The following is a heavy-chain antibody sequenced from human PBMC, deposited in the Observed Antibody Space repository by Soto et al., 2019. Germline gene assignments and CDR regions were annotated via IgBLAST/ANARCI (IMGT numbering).Heavy chain of an antibody. CDR2: IYSSGDRI. CDR3: AKGPISPYGMDV. D-gene: IGHD3-3*01. Sequence: EEQLLESGGDLVQSGGSLRLSCAASGFTFSTYAMSWVRQAPGKGLEWVSTIYSSGDRIYYADSVKGWFTISRDNSKNTLYLQMNSLGAEDTAVYYCAKGPISPYGMDVWGQGTTVTVSS. V-gene: IGHV3-23*01. CDR1: GFTFSTYA. J-gene: IGHJ6*01.